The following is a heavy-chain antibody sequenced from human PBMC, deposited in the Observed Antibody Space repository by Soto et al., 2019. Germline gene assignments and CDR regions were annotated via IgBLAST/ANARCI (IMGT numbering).Heavy chain of an antibody. CDR2: ISSSGNP. CDR1: GLTFSSYS. Sequence: GGSLRLSCAVSGLTFSSYSMNWVRQAPGKGLVWISYISSSGNPYYADSVKGRFTIARDNAKNSVYLQMDNLREEDTAVYYCASTVDYWGQGTLVTSPQ. CDR3: ASTVDY. J-gene: IGHJ4*02. V-gene: IGHV3-48*02.